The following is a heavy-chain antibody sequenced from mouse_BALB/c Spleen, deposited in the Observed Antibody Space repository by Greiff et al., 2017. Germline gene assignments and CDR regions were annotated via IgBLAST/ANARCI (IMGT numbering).Heavy chain of an antibody. CDR1: GYSFTSYY. D-gene: IGHD2-1*01. Sequence: VQLKQSGPELMKPGASVKISCKASGYSFTSYYMHWVKQSHGKSLEWIGYIDPFNGGTSYNQKFKGKATLTVDKSSSTAYMHLSSLTSEDSAVYYCARIYYGNYYAMDYWGQGTSVTVSS. J-gene: IGHJ4*01. CDR3: ARIYYGNYYAMDY. V-gene: IGHV1-31*01. CDR2: IDPFNGGT.